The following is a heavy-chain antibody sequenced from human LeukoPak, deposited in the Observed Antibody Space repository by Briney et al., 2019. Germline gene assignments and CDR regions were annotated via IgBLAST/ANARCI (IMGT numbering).Heavy chain of an antibody. J-gene: IGHJ4*02. CDR2: IRGDGGLI. D-gene: IGHD3-9*01. Sequence: SGGSLRLSCEASGFTFSSSWMNWVRQAPGKGLEWVANIRGDGGLIYYVDSVKGRFTISRDNAKNSMYLQMNSLRAEDTAVYYCTRAPRADDIFFESWGQGALVTVSS. V-gene: IGHV3-7*01. CDR1: GFTFSSSW. CDR3: TRAPRADDIFFES.